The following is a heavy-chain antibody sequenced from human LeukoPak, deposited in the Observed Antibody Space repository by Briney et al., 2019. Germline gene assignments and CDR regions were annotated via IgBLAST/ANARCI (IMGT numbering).Heavy chain of an antibody. J-gene: IGHJ3*01. CDR2: INTAGST. CDR3: ASFRDTDN. CDR1: GLTFSNVW. D-gene: IGHD2-21*01. Sequence: GGSLRLSCEVTGLTFSNVWMHWVRQTPGQGLVWVCRINTAGSTVYADPVEGRFTISRDNAKNMVYLQMNSLRTEDTAVYYCASFRDTDNWGRGTMVTVSS. V-gene: IGHV3-74*01.